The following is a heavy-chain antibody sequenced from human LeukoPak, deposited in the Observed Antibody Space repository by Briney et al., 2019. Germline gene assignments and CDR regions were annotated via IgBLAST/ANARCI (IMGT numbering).Heavy chain of an antibody. D-gene: IGHD7-27*01. CDR1: GYTFTSYD. CDR2: MNPNSGNT. V-gene: IGHV1-8*03. CDR3: ARAPTGDLFYYYYYMDV. Sequence: ASVKVSCRASGYTFTSYDMNWVRQATGQGLEWMGWMNPNSGNTGYAQKFQGRVTITRNTSISTAYMELSSLRSEDTAVYYCARAPTGDLFYYYYYMDVWGKGTTVTVSS. J-gene: IGHJ6*03.